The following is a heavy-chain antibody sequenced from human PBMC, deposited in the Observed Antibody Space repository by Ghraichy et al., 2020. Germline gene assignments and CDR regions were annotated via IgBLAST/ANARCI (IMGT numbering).Heavy chain of an antibody. D-gene: IGHD2-15*01. J-gene: IGHJ6*02. Sequence: GGSLRLSCAASGFTFSSYSMNWVRQSPGKGLEWVSSISSSSSYIYYADSVKGRFNISRDNAKNSLYLQMNSLRAEDTAVYYCARYLHCSGGSCYPNYYYYYGMDVWGPGTTVTVS. V-gene: IGHV3-21*01. CDR3: ARYLHCSGGSCYPNYYYYYGMDV. CDR1: GFTFSSYS. CDR2: ISSSSSYI.